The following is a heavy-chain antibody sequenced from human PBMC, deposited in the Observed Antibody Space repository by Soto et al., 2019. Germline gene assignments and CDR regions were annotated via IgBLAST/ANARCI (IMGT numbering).Heavy chain of an antibody. Sequence: AAVKVSCKASGYTFTSYDINWVRQATGQGXEWMGWMNPNSGNTGYAQKFQGRVTMTRNTSISTAYMELSSLRSEDTAVYYCAKHGHRSITIFGVVTAPYSGMDVWGQGTTVTVSS. J-gene: IGHJ6*02. CDR2: MNPNSGNT. CDR3: AKHGHRSITIFGVVTAPYSGMDV. V-gene: IGHV1-8*01. CDR1: GYTFTSYD. D-gene: IGHD3-3*01.